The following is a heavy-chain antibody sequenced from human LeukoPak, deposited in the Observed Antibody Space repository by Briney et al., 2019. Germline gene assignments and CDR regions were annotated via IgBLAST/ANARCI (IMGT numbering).Heavy chain of an antibody. CDR2: ISGNGDST. D-gene: IGHD3/OR15-3a*01. V-gene: IGHV3-23*01. CDR3: ARGALEDDDLWTGSPEVAY. CDR1: GFTFSSYA. J-gene: IGHJ4*02. Sequence: GGPLRLSCVASGFTFSSYAMTWVRQAPGKGLQWVSGISGNGDSTYYADSVKGRFTISRDNGADSLLLQMNSLRAEDTAVYYCARGALEDDDLWTGSPEVAYWGQGTLVTVSS.